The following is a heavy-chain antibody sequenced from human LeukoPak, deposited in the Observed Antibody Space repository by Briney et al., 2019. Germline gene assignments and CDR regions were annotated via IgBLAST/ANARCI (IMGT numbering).Heavy chain of an antibody. CDR1: GYTFTSHY. CDR2: INPTGSTT. D-gene: IGHD3-10*01. J-gene: IGHJ5*02. CDR3: ARDNSVGDIAWWFDP. V-gene: IGHV1-46*04. Sequence: ASVRASCKASGYTFTSHYMHWVRQAPGQGLEWMGVINPTGSTTTYAKKLQGRVIMTRDTSTNTDYMELSNLRSEDTAVYYCARDNSVGDIAWWFDPWGQGTLVTVSS.